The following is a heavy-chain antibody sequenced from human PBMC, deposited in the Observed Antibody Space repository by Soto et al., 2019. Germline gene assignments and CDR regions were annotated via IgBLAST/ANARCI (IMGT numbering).Heavy chain of an antibody. Sequence: SETLSLTCAVYGGSFSGYYWSWIRQPPGKGLEWIGEINHSGGISYNPSLKSRVTISVDTSKNQFSLKLSSVTAADSAVYYCASGRYDSVNWSGKDGMDVWGQGTTVT. CDR1: GGSFSGYY. V-gene: IGHV4-34*01. CDR2: INHSGGI. CDR3: ASGRYDSVNWSGKDGMDV. D-gene: IGHD3-10*01. J-gene: IGHJ6*02.